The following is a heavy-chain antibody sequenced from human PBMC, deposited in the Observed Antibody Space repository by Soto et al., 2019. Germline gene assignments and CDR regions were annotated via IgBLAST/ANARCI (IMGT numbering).Heavy chain of an antibody. Sequence: PGGSLRLSCTASGFTFYNTWMSWVRQAPGKGLEWVGRVKSKTDGGATDYTAPVKGGFTISRDDSQNTLYLQMNSLQTDDTAVYYCTTDRRSGYDPQFDFWGQGTLVTVSS. D-gene: IGHD5-12*01. J-gene: IGHJ4*02. CDR2: VKSKTDGGAT. CDR1: GFTFYNTW. V-gene: IGHV3-15*01. CDR3: TTDRRSGYDPQFDF.